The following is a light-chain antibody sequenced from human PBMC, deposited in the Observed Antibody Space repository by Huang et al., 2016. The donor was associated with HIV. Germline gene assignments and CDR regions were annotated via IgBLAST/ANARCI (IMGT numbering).Light chain of an antibody. CDR2: GAS. CDR3: QQYGSSPKFT. V-gene: IGKV3-20*01. J-gene: IGKJ4*01. CDR1: QTVRSTF. Sequence: EIVLTQSRDTLSLPPGERATLSCSASQTVRSTFLAWYQQKPGPPPRLLIYGASSRAPGIPDRFSSSGSWTDFTLTISRLEPEDFAVYYCQQYGSSPKFTFGGGTKVEI.